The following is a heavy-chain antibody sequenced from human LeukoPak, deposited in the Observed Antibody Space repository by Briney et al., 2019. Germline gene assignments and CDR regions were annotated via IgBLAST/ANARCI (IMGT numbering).Heavy chain of an antibody. D-gene: IGHD3-3*01. CDR2: INPNSGGT. CDR1: GYTFTGYY. J-gene: IGHJ4*02. Sequence: GASVKVSCKASGYTFTGYYMHWVRQAPGQGIEWMGWINPNSGGTNYAQKFQGRVTMTRDTSISTAYMELSRLRADDTAVYYCARSLSIWSHTDTWGQGILVTVSS. CDR3: ARSLSIWSHTDT. V-gene: IGHV1-2*02.